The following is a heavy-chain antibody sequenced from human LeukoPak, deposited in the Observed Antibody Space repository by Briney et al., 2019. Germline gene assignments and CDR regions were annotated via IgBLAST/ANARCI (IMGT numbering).Heavy chain of an antibody. CDR2: IYDSGST. J-gene: IGHJ6*03. Sequence: SETLSLTCTVSGASIRSYYWSWIRQPPGKGLEWIGYIYDSGSTNYNPSLKSRVTISVDTSKNQFSLKLSSVTAADTAVYYCARAVSPPLSSADFYYYYYMDVWGKGTTVTVSS. D-gene: IGHD6-25*01. V-gene: IGHV4-59*01. CDR1: GASIRSYY. CDR3: ARAVSPPLSSADFYYYYYMDV.